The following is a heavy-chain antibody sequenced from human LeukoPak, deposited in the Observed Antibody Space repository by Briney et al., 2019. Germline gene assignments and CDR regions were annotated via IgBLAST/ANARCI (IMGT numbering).Heavy chain of an antibody. CDR1: GGSISSYY. Sequence: PSETLSLTCTVSGGSISSYYWSWIRQPPGKGLEWIGYIYYSGSTNYNPSLKSRVTISVDTSKNQFSLKLSSVTAADTAVCYCARAVEMATITLFDYWGQGTLVTVSS. D-gene: IGHD5-24*01. J-gene: IGHJ4*02. CDR2: IYYSGST. CDR3: ARAVEMATITLFDY. V-gene: IGHV4-59*01.